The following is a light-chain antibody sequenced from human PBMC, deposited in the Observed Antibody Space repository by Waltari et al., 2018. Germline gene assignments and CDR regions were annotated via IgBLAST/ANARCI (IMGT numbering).Light chain of an antibody. CDR3: LQYNSYPWT. CDR1: QSIVVW. Sequence: DIQVTQSPSTLSASVGGRVTITCRASQSIVVWLAWYQQKPGKAPRLLIYKASYLESGVPSRFSGSASGTAFTLTISSLQADDFATYYCLQYNSYPWTFGQGTTVEIK. J-gene: IGKJ1*01. CDR2: KAS. V-gene: IGKV1-5*03.